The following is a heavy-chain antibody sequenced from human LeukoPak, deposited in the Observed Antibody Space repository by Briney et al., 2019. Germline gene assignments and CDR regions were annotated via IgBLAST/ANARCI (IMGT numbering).Heavy chain of an antibody. J-gene: IGHJ5*02. CDR3: ARRRGSSLIINWFDP. V-gene: IGHV4-4*07. CDR2: IYTSGST. Sequence: PSETQSLTCTVSGGSISSYYWSWIRQPAGKGLEWIGRIYTSGSTNYNPSLKSRVTISVDTSKNQFSLKLSSVTAADTAVYYCARRRGSSLIINWFDPWGQGTLVTVSS. D-gene: IGHD6-13*01. CDR1: GGSISSYY.